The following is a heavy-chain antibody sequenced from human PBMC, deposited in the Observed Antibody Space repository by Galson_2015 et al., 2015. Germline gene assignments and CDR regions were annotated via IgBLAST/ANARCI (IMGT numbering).Heavy chain of an antibody. CDR3: AKASGPYCFYGVDV. CDR1: EFTFSTSA. Sequence: SLRLSCAASEFTFSTSAMNWVRQAPGGGLEWVSGIRGSGDSIKYADSVKGRFTISRDNSKNTLYLQMNSLRDEDTAVYYCAKASGPYCFYGVDVWGQGTTVTVSS. V-gene: IGHV3-23*01. CDR2: IRGSGDSI. D-gene: IGHD2-21*01. J-gene: IGHJ6*02.